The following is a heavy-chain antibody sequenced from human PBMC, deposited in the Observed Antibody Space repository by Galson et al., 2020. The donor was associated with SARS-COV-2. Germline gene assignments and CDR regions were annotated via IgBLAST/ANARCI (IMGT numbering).Heavy chain of an antibody. CDR2: ISAYNGNT. V-gene: IGHV1-18*01. CDR3: ARWFGVVIIPHYYYFLAV. Sequence: ASVKVSCKASGYTFTSYGISWVRQAPGQGLEWMGWISAYNGNTNYAQKLQGRVTMTTDTSTSTAYMELRSLRSDDTAVYYCARWFGVVIIPHYYYFLAVWGKGTTVTVSS. J-gene: IGHJ6*03. CDR1: GYTFTSYG. D-gene: IGHD3-3*01.